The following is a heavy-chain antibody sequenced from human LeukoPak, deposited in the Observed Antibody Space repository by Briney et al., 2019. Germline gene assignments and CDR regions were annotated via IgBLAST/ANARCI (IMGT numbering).Heavy chain of an antibody. J-gene: IGHJ4*02. Sequence: ASVKVSCKASGYTFTDYCIHWVRQAPGQGLEWMGWINTNSGDTNYAQRFQGKITMTRDTSTTTTYMELSSLTSDDTALYYCSRLAGCGGDCYSEGDYWGQGTLVIVSS. V-gene: IGHV1-2*02. CDR3: SRLAGCGGDCYSEGDY. CDR2: INTNSGDT. D-gene: IGHD2-21*02. CDR1: GYTFTDYC.